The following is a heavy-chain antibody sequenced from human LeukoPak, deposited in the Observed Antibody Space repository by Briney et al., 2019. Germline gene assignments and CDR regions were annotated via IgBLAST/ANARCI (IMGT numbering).Heavy chain of an antibody. Sequence: ASVKVSCKASGYTFTSYAMHWVRQAPGQRLEWMGWINAGNGNTKFSQKFQGRVTITRDTSASTAYMELSSLRSEDTAVYYCARARGGVTTGYGMDVWGQGTTVTVSS. CDR2: INAGNGNT. D-gene: IGHD4-17*01. V-gene: IGHV1-3*01. J-gene: IGHJ6*02. CDR3: ARARGGVTTGYGMDV. CDR1: GYTFTSYA.